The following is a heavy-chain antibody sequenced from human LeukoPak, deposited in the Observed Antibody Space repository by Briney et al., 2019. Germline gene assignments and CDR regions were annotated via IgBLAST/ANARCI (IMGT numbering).Heavy chain of an antibody. CDR3: ARRIYAEAGANWFDP. J-gene: IGHJ5*02. V-gene: IGHV1-18*04. Sequence: GASVKVSCKASGYTFTNFGISWVRQAPGQRPEWMGWISTYNGNTNYAQKLQGRVTMTTDTSTSTAYMELRSLRSDDTAVYYCARRIYAEAGANWFDPWGQGTLVTVSS. D-gene: IGHD2-15*01. CDR2: ISTYNGNT. CDR1: GYTFTNFG.